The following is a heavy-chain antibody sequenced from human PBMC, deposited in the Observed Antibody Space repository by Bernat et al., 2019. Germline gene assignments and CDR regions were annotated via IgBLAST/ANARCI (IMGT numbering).Heavy chain of an antibody. CDR3: ARDTPASEAKLDY. Sequence: VQLLESGGGLVQPGGSLRLSCAASGFTLSSYGMHWVRQAPGKGLEWVAVIWYDGSNKYYADSVKGRFTISRDNSKNTLYLQMNSLRAEDTAVYYCARDTPASEAKLDYWGQGTLVTVSS. V-gene: IGHV3-33*08. CDR2: IWYDGSNK. D-gene: IGHD2-15*01. J-gene: IGHJ4*02. CDR1: GFTLSSYG.